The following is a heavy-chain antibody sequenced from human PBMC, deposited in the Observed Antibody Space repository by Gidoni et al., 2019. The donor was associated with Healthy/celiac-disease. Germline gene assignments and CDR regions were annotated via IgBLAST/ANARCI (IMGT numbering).Heavy chain of an antibody. Sequence: QVQLQESGPGLVKPSETLSLTCTVSGGSISSYYWSWIRQPPGKGLEWIGYIYYSGSTNYNPSLKSRVTISVDTSKNQFSLKLSSVTAADTAVYYCARDGDSTYFDYWGQGTLVTVSS. J-gene: IGHJ4*02. CDR1: GGSISSYY. D-gene: IGHD4-17*01. CDR2: IYYSGST. V-gene: IGHV4-59*01. CDR3: ARDGDSTYFDY.